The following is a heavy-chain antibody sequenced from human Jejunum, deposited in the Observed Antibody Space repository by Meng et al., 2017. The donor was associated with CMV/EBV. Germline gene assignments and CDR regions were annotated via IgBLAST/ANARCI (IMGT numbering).Heavy chain of an antibody. Sequence: LRISCVASGFTFSTPIHWIRQAPGKGLEWVAVVSHDGSNEQYAESVKGRFTISRDNSKNTLYLQMNSLRIEDTAMYYCGRDPGVDFWGQGTLVTVSS. D-gene: IGHD3-3*01. CDR3: GRDPGVDF. CDR2: VSHDGSNE. V-gene: IGHV3-30*04. CDR1: GFTFSTP. J-gene: IGHJ4*02.